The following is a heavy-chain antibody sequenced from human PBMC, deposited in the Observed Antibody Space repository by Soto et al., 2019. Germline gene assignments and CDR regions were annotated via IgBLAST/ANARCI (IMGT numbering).Heavy chain of an antibody. Sequence: GGSLRLSCAASGFSFSTHAMNWVRQAPGKGLEWVSAIDRGGGATYYADPVKGRFTISRDNSKNTVYLQMNYLRVEDTALYYCAKDPRGVTMTDYWGQGTLVTVSS. CDR2: IDRGGGAT. D-gene: IGHD3-10*01. CDR1: GFSFSTHA. V-gene: IGHV3-23*01. CDR3: AKDPRGVTMTDY. J-gene: IGHJ4*02.